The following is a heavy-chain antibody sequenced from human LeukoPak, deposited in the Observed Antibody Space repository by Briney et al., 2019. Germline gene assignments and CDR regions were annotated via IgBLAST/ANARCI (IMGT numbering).Heavy chain of an antibody. Sequence: KPGGSLGLSCAASGFDFNNYNMNWVRQAPGKGLEWVSSITGSGTYIYYADSVKGRFTISRDNAKNSLYLQMNSLRPEDTAVYYCARDPYSGSYGDYYYYYMDVWGKGTTVTVSS. CDR3: ARDPYSGSYGDYYYYYMDV. CDR2: ITGSGTYI. V-gene: IGHV3-21*01. D-gene: IGHD1-26*01. CDR1: GFDFNNYN. J-gene: IGHJ6*03.